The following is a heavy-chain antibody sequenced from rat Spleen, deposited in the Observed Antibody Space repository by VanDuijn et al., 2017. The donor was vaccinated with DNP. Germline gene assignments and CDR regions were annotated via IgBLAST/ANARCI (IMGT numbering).Heavy chain of an antibody. CDR2: ISASGGST. CDR3: TTDFERGY. V-gene: IGHV5-20*01. Sequence: EVQLVESGGGLVQPGGSLKLSCAASGFTFSDYYMAWVRQAPTKGLEWVASISASGGSTSYRDSVKVRFTISRDNAKSILYLQMDSLRSEDTATYYCTTDFERGYWGQGVMVTVSS. CDR1: GFTFSDYY. J-gene: IGHJ2*01. D-gene: IGHD1-11*01.